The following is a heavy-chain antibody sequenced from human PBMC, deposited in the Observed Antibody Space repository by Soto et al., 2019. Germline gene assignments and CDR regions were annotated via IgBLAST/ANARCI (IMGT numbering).Heavy chain of an antibody. V-gene: IGHV4-34*01. CDR2: INHSGST. D-gene: IGHD6-25*01. J-gene: IGHJ6*02. CDR3: ARLAARSHYYYGMDV. CDR1: GGSFSGYY. Sequence: PSETLSLTCAVYGGSFSGYYWSWIRQPPGKGLEWIGEINHSGSTNYNPSLKSRVTISVDTSKNQFSLKLSSVTAADKAVYYCARLAARSHYYYGMDVWGQGTTVTVSS.